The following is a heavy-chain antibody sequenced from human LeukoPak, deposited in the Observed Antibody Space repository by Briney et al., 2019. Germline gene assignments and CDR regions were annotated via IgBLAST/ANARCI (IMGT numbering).Heavy chain of an antibody. J-gene: IGHJ1*01. CDR3: ARENNDYSNYVGYFQH. Sequence: ASVKVSCKASGYTFTSYGISWVRQAPGQGLEWMGWISAYNGNTNYAQKLQGRVTMTTDTSTSTAYMELRSLRSDDTAVYYCARENNDYSNYVGYFQHWGQGTLVTVSS. CDR1: GYTFTSYG. D-gene: IGHD4-4*01. CDR2: ISAYNGNT. V-gene: IGHV1-18*01.